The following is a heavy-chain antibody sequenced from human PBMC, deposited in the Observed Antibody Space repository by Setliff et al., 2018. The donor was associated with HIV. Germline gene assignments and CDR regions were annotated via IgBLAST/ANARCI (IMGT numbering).Heavy chain of an antibody. CDR1: GYIFSTHY. J-gene: IGHJ3*02. D-gene: IGHD5-12*01. Sequence: ASVKVSCKASGYIFSTHYIHWVRQAPGQGLEWMGIINCASGRTVYTEKIKGRLAMARDMSRNTVYMELTSLRTEDTAVYYCARGGYRCEFLDAFDIWGQGTLVTVSS. CDR3: ARGGYRCEFLDAFDI. CDR2: INCASGRT. V-gene: IGHV1-46*01.